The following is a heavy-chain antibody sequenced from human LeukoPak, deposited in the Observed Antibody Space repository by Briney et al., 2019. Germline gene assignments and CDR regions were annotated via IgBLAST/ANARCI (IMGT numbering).Heavy chain of an antibody. CDR1: GYTFTSYG. Sequence: ASVKVSCKASGYTFTSYGISWVRQAPGQGLEWMGWISAYNGNTNYAQKLQGRVTMTTDTSTSTAYMELRSLRSDDTAVYYCAATIAAAGKSWFDPWGQGTLVTVSS. J-gene: IGHJ5*02. D-gene: IGHD6-13*01. CDR2: ISAYNGNT. V-gene: IGHV1-18*01. CDR3: AATIAAAGKSWFDP.